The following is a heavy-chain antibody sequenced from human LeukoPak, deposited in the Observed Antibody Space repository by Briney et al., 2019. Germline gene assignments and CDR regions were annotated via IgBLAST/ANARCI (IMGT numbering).Heavy chain of an antibody. Sequence: SETLSLTCAVYGGSFSVYYCSWIRQPPGKGLEWIGEINHSGSTNYNPSLKSRVTISVDTSKNQFSLKLSSVTAADTAVYYCARGIGWYFDLWGRGTLVTVSS. J-gene: IGHJ2*01. CDR2: INHSGST. D-gene: IGHD2-15*01. CDR1: GGSFSVYY. V-gene: IGHV4-34*01. CDR3: ARGIGWYFDL.